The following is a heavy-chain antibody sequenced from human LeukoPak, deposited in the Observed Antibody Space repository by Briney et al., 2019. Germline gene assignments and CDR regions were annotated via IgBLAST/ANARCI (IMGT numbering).Heavy chain of an antibody. Sequence: PSETLSLTCAVYGGSFSGYYWSWIRQPPGKGLEWIGEINHSGSTNYNPSLKSRVTISVDTSKNQFSLKLSSVTAPDTAVYYCARGVNYDFWSGYYTWVGYYYYYMDVWGKGTTVTVSS. CDR2: INHSGST. CDR1: GGSFSGYY. J-gene: IGHJ6*03. CDR3: ARGVNYDFWSGYYTWVGYYYYYMDV. D-gene: IGHD3-3*01. V-gene: IGHV4-34*01.